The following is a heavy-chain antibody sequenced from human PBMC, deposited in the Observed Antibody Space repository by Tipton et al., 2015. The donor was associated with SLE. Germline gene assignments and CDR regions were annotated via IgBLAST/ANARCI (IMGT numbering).Heavy chain of an antibody. V-gene: IGHV4-34*01. CDR1: GGSFSGYY. Sequence: TLSLTCVVHGGSFSGYYWSWIRQPPGKGLEWIGEINHSGSSNSNPPLKSRVTMSVDMSKNQFSLRLTSVTAADTAVYYCARTLGAIAHTVYDAFDIWGQGKMVTVSS. D-gene: IGHD1-26*01. CDR3: ARTLGAIAHTVYDAFDI. J-gene: IGHJ3*02. CDR2: INHSGSS.